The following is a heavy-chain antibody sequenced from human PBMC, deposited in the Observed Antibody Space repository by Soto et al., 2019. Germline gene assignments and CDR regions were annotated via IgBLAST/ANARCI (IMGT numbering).Heavy chain of an antibody. CDR3: AKARLWGGDGYNSYNYYGLDV. CDR1: GFTFDDYA. V-gene: IGHV3-9*01. Sequence: EVQLVESGGGLVQPGRSLRLSCAASGFTFDDYAMHWVRQAPGKGLEWVSGISWNSGSIGYADSVKGRFTISRDNAKNSRHLEXNSLRAEDTALYYCAKARLWGGDGYNSYNYYGLDVWGQGTTVTVSS. CDR2: ISWNSGSI. D-gene: IGHD3-16*01. J-gene: IGHJ6*02.